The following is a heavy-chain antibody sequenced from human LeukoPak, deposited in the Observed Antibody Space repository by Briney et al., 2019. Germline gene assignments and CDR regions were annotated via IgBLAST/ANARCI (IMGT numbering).Heavy chain of an antibody. CDR3: ARVDLTRERIAVAGNFDY. CDR1: GYTFTNYG. V-gene: IGHV1-18*01. J-gene: IGHJ4*02. D-gene: IGHD6-19*01. Sequence: ASVKVSCKASGYTFTNYGINWVRQAPGQGLEWLGWISAYNGNTNYAQNLQGRVTMTTDTSTSTAYMELRSLRSDDTAVYYCARVDLTRERIAVAGNFDYWGQGTLVTVSS. CDR2: ISAYNGNT.